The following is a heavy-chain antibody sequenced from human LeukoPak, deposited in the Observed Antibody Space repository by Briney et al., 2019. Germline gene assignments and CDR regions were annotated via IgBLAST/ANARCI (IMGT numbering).Heavy chain of an antibody. CDR2: FDLEDGDGET. CDR3: AVGDPYQLLAE. CDR1: GYSLTEIS. V-gene: IGHV1-24*01. D-gene: IGHD1-26*01. J-gene: IGHJ4*02. Sequence: ASVKVSCKVSGYSLTEISKYWVRQAPGKGLEWMGGFDLEDGDGETFYGQKFEGRLTMTEDTSTDTVYMELSSLTPDDTAVYYCAVGDPYQLLAEWGQGTLVTVSS.